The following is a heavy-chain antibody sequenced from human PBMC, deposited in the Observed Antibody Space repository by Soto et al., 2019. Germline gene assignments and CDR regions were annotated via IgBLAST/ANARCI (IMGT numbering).Heavy chain of an antibody. D-gene: IGHD6-19*01. CDR2: IYYSGST. J-gene: IGHJ4*02. CDR3: ARSRYTSGWWTPPFDY. CDR1: GGSISSYY. V-gene: IGHV4-59*13. Sequence: PSETLSLTCTVSGGSISSYYWSWIRQPPGKGLEWIGYIYYSGSTNYNPSLKSRVTISVDTSKNQFSLKLTSVTAADTAVYCCARSRYTSGWWTPPFDYWGQGTLVTVYS.